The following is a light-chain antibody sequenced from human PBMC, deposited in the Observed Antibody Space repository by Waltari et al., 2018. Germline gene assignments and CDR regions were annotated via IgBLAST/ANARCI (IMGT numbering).Light chain of an antibody. CDR1: QDIGNF. CDR3: QKYNTYPYT. V-gene: IGKV1-27*01. Sequence: IDMTQSPSSMSASVGDRITVTCRARQDIGNFLAWSQQTPGKRPKLLIYAASTLQTGVPSRFSGSGSGTDFTLTVSNLQPEDVATYYCQKYNTYPYTFGPGTKVDI. CDR2: AAS. J-gene: IGKJ3*01.